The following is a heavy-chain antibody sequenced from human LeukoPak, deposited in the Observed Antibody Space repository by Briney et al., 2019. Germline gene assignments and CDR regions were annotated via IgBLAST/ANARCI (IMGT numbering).Heavy chain of an antibody. D-gene: IGHD3-10*01. J-gene: IGHJ4*02. CDR2: IYSGDTT. Sequence: PGGSLRLSCAASGFTVSTNNMSWVRQAPGKGLEWVSVIYSGDTTLYADSVRGKFTISRDNSKNTLYLQMNSLRAEDTAVYYCASILRSSSGYYFDYWGQGTLVTVSS. CDR3: ASILRSSSGYYFDY. CDR1: GFTVSTNN. V-gene: IGHV3-66*01.